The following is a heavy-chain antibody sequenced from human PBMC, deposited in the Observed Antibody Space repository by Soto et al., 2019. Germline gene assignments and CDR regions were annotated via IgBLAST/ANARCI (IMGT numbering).Heavy chain of an antibody. CDR2: IYYSGRT. V-gene: IGHV4-30-4*01. J-gene: IGHJ4*02. CDR1: GGSISSGDYY. CDR3: ARVGGFGATTIDY. Sequence: QVQLQESGPGLVKPSQTLSLTCTVSGGSISSGDYYWSWIRQPPGKALEWIGYIYYSGRTYYNPSLESRITISVDTSKNQFSLKLSSVTAADTAVYYCARVGGFGATTIDYWGQGTLVTVSS. D-gene: IGHD3-10*01.